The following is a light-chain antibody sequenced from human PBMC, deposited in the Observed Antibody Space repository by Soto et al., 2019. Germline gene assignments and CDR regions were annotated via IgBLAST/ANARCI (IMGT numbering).Light chain of an antibody. CDR1: QSIGTW. CDR2: DAS. V-gene: IGKV1-5*01. J-gene: IGKJ5*01. CDR3: QQSDTYPLT. Sequence: DIQMTQSPSTLSASVGDRVTITCRASQSIGTWLAWYQHRPGKAPSLLIYDASTLRSGVPSRFSGSGSATEFTLTISSLQADDFATYYCQQSDTYPLTFGQGTRLDIK.